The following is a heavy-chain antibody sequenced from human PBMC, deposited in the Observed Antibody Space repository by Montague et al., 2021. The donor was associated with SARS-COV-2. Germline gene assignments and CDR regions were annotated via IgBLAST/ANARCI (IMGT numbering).Heavy chain of an antibody. CDR3: AAQSSGGYCSSSSCYVWFDP. V-gene: IGHV4-39*01. D-gene: IGHD2-2*01. CDR2: IHYSGST. Sequence: SETLSLTCTVSGGSISSSSYYWGWIRQPPGKGPEWIGSIHYSGSTYYXPSLKSRVTISVDTSKKHFSLKLSSVTAADTAVYFCAAQSSGGYCSSSSCYVWFDPWGQGTLVTVSS. CDR1: GGSISSSSYY. J-gene: IGHJ5*02.